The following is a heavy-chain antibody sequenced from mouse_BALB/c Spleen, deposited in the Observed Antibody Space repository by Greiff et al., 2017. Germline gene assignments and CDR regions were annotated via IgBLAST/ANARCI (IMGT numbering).Heavy chain of an antibody. J-gene: IGHJ4*01. CDR1: GYSITSDYA. V-gene: IGHV3-2*02. CDR2: ISYSGST. D-gene: IGHD2-3*01. CDR3: ARRGLIDDGYLYAMDD. Sequence: EVQLQQSGPGLVKPSQSLSLTCTVTGYSITSDYAWNWIRQFPGNKLEWMGYISYSGSTSYNPSLKSRISITRDTSKNQFFLQLNSVTTEDTATYYCARRGLIDDGYLYAMDDWGQGNAVTVAS.